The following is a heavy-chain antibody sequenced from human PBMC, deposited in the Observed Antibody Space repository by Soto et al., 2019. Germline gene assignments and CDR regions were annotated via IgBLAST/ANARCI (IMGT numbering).Heavy chain of an antibody. Sequence: GGSLRLSCAASGFTFSSYAMSWVRQAPGKGLEWVSAISGSGGSTYYADSVKGRFTISRDNSKNTLYLQMNSLRAEDTAVYYCAKVANYYDSSGHGAFDIWGQGTMVTVSS. D-gene: IGHD3-22*01. J-gene: IGHJ3*02. CDR2: ISGSGGST. CDR1: GFTFSSYA. CDR3: AKVANYYDSSGHGAFDI. V-gene: IGHV3-23*01.